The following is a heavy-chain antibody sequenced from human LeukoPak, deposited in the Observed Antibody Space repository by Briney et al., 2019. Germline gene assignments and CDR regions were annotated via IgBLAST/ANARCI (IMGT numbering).Heavy chain of an antibody. CDR1: GFTFSSYS. CDR3: ARDHSSGRPAFDY. J-gene: IGHJ4*02. Sequence: PGGSLRLSRAASGFTFSSYSMNWVRQAPGRGLEWVSYISSSSSTIYFADSVKGRFTISRDNAKNSLYLQMNSLRAEDTAVYYCARDHSSGRPAFDYWGQGTLVTVSS. D-gene: IGHD6-19*01. CDR2: ISSSSSTI. V-gene: IGHV3-48*01.